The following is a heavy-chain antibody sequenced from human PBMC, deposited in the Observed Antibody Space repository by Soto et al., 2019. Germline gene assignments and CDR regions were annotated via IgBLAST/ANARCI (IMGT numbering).Heavy chain of an antibody. V-gene: IGHV1-46*03. Sequence: ASVKVSCKASGYYVHWVRQAPGQGFEWMGIINPTGGTTTYAQKFQGRVTMTRDTSTSTVYMELSSLRSEDTAVYYCARGEKRDILTPYYSWGQGTLVTVSS. CDR2: INPTGGTT. D-gene: IGHD3-9*01. CDR1: GYY. J-gene: IGHJ4*02. CDR3: ARGEKRDILTPYYS.